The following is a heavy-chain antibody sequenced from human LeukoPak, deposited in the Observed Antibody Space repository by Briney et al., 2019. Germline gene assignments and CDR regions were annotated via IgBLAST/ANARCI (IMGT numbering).Heavy chain of an antibody. Sequence: GGSLRLSCAVSGFTVSDNYMSWVRQAPGKGLEWVSIIYRGGNAYYADSVRGRFTISRDNSENTLYLHMNDLGVEDTAVYYCARGGDSTSWNWFGPLGQGTLVTVSS. D-gene: IGHD6-6*01. V-gene: IGHV3-53*01. J-gene: IGHJ5*02. CDR2: IYRGGNA. CDR3: ARGGDSTSWNWFGP. CDR1: GFTVSDNY.